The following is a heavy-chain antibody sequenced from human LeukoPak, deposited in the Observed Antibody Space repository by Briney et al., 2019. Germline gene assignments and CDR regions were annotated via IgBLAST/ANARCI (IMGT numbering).Heavy chain of an antibody. CDR3: ARVATMVRVPLDALDI. V-gene: IGHV3-48*03. Sequence: PGGSLRLSCAISGFTFSACELTWVRQAPGKGLEWVSYISRSGSTRYYADSVKGRYTISRDNAKNSLYLQMNSLRAEDTAVYYCARVATMVRVPLDALDIWGQGTMVSVPS. D-gene: IGHD3-10*01. CDR1: GFTFSACE. J-gene: IGHJ3*02. CDR2: ISRSGSTR.